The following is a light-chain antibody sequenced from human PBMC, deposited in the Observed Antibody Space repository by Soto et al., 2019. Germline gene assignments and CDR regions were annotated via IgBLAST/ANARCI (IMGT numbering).Light chain of an antibody. V-gene: IGLV1-40*01. Sequence: SVLTQPPSVSGAPGQRVTISCTGSSSNIGAGYDVHWYQQLPGTAPKLLIYSNTNRPSGVPDRFSGSKSGTSGSLAITGLQAEDEADYYCQSYDSTLSAVVFGGGTKLTVL. CDR2: SNT. J-gene: IGLJ2*01. CDR1: SSNIGAGYD. CDR3: QSYDSTLSAVV.